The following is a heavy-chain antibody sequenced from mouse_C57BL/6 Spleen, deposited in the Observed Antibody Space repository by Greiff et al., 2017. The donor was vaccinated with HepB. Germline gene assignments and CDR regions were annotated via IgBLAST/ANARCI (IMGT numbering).Heavy chain of an antibody. J-gene: IGHJ1*03. Sequence: VQLQQPGAELVKPGASVKLSCKASGYTFTSYWMQWVKQRPGQGLEWIGEIDPSDSYTNYNQKFKGKATLTVDPSSSTAYMQLSSLTSEDSAVYYCASRGYYDSYWYFDVWGTGTTVTVSS. CDR2: IDPSDSYT. CDR3: ASRGYYDSYWYFDV. CDR1: GYTFTSYW. D-gene: IGHD2-4*01. V-gene: IGHV1-50*01.